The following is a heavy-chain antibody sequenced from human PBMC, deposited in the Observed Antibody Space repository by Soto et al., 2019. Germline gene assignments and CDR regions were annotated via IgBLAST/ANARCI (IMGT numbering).Heavy chain of an antibody. CDR3: ARDRLSSSWGPYYYYYGMDV. V-gene: IGHV1-69*13. D-gene: IGHD6-13*01. CDR2: IIPIFGTA. CDR1: GGTFSSYA. Sequence: GASVKVSCKASGGTFSSYAISWVRQAPGQGLEWMGGIIPIFGTANYAQKFQGRVTITADESTSTAYMELSSLRSEDTAVYYCARDRLSSSWGPYYYYYGMDVWGQGTTVTVSS. J-gene: IGHJ6*02.